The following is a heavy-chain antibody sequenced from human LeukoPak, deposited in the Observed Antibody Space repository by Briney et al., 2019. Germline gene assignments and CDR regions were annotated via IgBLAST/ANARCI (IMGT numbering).Heavy chain of an antibody. CDR1: GYSFTNYW. CDR3: AKHEEQQLADY. D-gene: IGHD6-13*01. J-gene: IGHJ4*02. CDR2: IYPGDSDT. Sequence: GESLKISCKGSGYSFTNYWIGWVRQMPGKGLEWMGIIYPGDSDTRYSPSFQGQVTISVDKSISTAYLQWSSLKAADTAMYYCAKHEEQQLADYWGQGTLVTVSS. V-gene: IGHV5-51*01.